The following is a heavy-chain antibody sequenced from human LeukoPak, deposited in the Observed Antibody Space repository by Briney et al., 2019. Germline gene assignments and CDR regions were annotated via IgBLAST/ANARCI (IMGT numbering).Heavy chain of an antibody. D-gene: IGHD3-9*01. J-gene: IGHJ4*02. V-gene: IGHV1-18*01. CDR1: GYTFTSYG. Sequence: GASVTVSCKASGYTFTSYGISWVRQAPGQGLEWMGWISAYNGNTNYAQKLQGRVTMTTDTSTSTAYMELRSLRSDDTAVYYCARDLKDILTGPYYFDYWGQGTLVTVSS. CDR2: ISAYNGNT. CDR3: ARDLKDILTGPYYFDY.